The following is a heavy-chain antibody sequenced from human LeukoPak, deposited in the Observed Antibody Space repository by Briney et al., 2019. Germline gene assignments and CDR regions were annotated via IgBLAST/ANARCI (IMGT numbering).Heavy chain of an antibody. J-gene: IGHJ4*02. CDR3: ARVRREYSYGTFNY. D-gene: IGHD5-18*01. CDR2: IYYSGST. CDR1: GGSISSGGYY. Sequence: SQTLSLTCTVSGGSISSGGYYWSWIRQHPGKGLEWIGYIYYSGSTYYNPSLKSRVTISVDTSKNQFSLKLSSVTAADTAVYYCARVRREYSYGTFNYWGQGTLVTVAS. V-gene: IGHV4-31*03.